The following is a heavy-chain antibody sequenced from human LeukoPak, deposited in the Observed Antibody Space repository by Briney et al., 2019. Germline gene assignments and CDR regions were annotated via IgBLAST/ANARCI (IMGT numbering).Heavy chain of an antibody. V-gene: IGHV3-7*05. CDR1: GFTFSSFW. CDR2: IKQDGSDK. D-gene: IGHD2-2*01. Sequence: GGSLRLSCAASGFTFSSFWMIWVRQAPGKGLEWVANIKQDGSDKYYVDSVKGRFTISRDNAQNSLYLQMNSLRAEDTAMYYCAKGLVAAGKVSDSWGQGALVTVSS. CDR3: AKGLVAAGKVSDS. J-gene: IGHJ4*02.